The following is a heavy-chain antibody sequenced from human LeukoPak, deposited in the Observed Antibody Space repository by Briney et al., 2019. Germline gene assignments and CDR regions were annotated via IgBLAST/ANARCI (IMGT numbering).Heavy chain of an antibody. CDR2: ISSSSYI. J-gene: IGHJ4*02. CDR3: ARVPSPMTTVSRGDY. CDR1: GFSVSSNY. V-gene: IGHV3-21*01. D-gene: IGHD4-17*01. Sequence: PGGSLRLSCAASGFSVSSNYMRWVRQAPGKGLEWVSSISSSSYIYYADSVKGRFTISRDNAKNSLYLQMNSLRAEDTAVYYCARVPSPMTTVSRGDYWGQGTLVTVSS.